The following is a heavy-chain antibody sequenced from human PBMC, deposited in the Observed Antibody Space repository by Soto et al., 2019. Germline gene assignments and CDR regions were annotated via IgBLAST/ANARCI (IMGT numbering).Heavy chain of an antibody. CDR1: GFTFSSYA. CDR2: ISYDGSNK. CDR3: AREYSSGWYHYGMDV. J-gene: IGHJ6*02. V-gene: IGHV3-30-3*01. Sequence: QVQLMESGGGVVQPGRSLRLSCAASGFTFSSYAMHWDRQAPGKGLEWVAVISYDGSNKYYADSVKGRFTISRDNSKNTLYLQMNSLRAEDTAVYYCAREYSSGWYHYGMDVWGQGTTVTVSS. D-gene: IGHD6-19*01.